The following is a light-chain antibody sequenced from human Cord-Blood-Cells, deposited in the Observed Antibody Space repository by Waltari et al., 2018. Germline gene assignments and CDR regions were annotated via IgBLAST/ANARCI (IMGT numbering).Light chain of an antibody. CDR2: EVS. CDR3: SSYAGSNNLV. Sequence: QSALTQPPSASGSPGQSVTISCPGPSSAVGGSNYVSWYHQHPGKAPKLMIYEVSKRPSGVPDRFAGSKSGNTASLTVSGLQAEDEADYYCSSYAGSNNLVFGTGTKVTVL. CDR1: SSAVGGSNY. J-gene: IGLJ1*01. V-gene: IGLV2-8*01.